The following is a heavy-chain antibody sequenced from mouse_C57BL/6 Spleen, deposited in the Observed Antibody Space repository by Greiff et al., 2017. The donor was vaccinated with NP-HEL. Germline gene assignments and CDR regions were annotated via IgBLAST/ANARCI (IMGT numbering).Heavy chain of an antibody. Sequence: VQLQQSGAELLNPGASVKLSCKATGYTFTGYWIEWVKQRPGHGLEWIGEILPGSGSTNYNEKFKGKATFTADTSSNTAYMQLSSLTTEDSAIYYCARSKDYYGSSYYFDYWGQGTTLTVSS. D-gene: IGHD1-1*01. CDR3: ARSKDYYGSSYYFDY. CDR1: GYTFTGYW. V-gene: IGHV1-9*01. CDR2: ILPGSGST. J-gene: IGHJ2*01.